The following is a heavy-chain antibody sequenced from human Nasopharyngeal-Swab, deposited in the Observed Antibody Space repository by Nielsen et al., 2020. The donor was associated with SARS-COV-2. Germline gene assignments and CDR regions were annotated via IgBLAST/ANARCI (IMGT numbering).Heavy chain of an antibody. D-gene: IGHD6-19*01. CDR1: GGSFSGYY. CDR2: INHSGST. Sequence: ETLSLTCAVYGGSFSGYYWSWIRQPPGKGLEWIGEINHSGSTNYNPSLKSRVTISVDTSKNQFSLKLSSVTAADTAVYYCARGASIAVAGILLPDYYYYMDVWGKGTTVTVSS. J-gene: IGHJ6*03. V-gene: IGHV4-34*01. CDR3: ARGASIAVAGILLPDYYYYMDV.